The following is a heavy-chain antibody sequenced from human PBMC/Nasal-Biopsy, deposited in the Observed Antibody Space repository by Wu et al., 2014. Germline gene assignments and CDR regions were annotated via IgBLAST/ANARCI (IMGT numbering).Heavy chain of an antibody. Sequence: TLSLTCFVSGASMSNTIYYWGWIRQPPGKGLEWIGSIYYSGTTHYNPSLKSRVTLSVDASKNQFSLKMSSVTAADTSVYYCTRHRRAVAAATDYWGPGTLVTVSS. J-gene: IGHJ4*02. CDR2: IYYSGTT. CDR3: TRHRRAVAAATDY. CDR1: GASMSNTIYY. D-gene: IGHD2-15*01. V-gene: IGHV4-39*01.